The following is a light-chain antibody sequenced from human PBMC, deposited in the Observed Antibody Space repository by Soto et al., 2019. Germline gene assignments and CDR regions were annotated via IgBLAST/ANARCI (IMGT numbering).Light chain of an antibody. CDR2: AAS. CDR3: VQHNSYPWT. CDR1: QGIRNA. J-gene: IGKJ1*01. V-gene: IGKV1-17*01. Sequence: DIPMTQSPASLSASVGDRVTFTCRASQGIRNALGWFQQKPGKAPKRLIYAASILQSGVPSRFSGSGSGTEFTLTISSLQPEDFATYYCVQHNSYPWTVGQGTKVEVK.